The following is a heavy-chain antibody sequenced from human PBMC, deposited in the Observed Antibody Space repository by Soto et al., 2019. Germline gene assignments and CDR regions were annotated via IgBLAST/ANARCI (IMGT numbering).Heavy chain of an antibody. D-gene: IGHD5-12*01. CDR3: ARNHAGWGYD. Sequence: QVQLVESGGGLVKPGGSLRLSCAASGFTFSDTYKSWIRQAPGKGLEWISYITSNSYTNYADSVKGRFTISRDNAKNSLYLQMNSLRPEDTAVYYCARNHAGWGYDWGQGTLVTVSS. J-gene: IGHJ4*02. CDR1: GFTFSDTY. CDR2: ITSNSYT. V-gene: IGHV3-11*05.